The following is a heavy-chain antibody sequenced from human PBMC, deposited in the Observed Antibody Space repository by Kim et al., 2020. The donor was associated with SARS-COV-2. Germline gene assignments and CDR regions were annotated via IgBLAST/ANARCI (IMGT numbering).Heavy chain of an antibody. J-gene: IGHJ5*02. CDR3: ARDLGVVAATERIPNNWFDP. CDR1: GGSISSGGYY. CDR2: IYYSGST. Sequence: SETLSLTCTVSGGSISSGGYYWSWIRQHPGKGLEWIGYIYYSGSTYYNPSLKSRVTISVDTSKNQFSLKLSSVTAADTAVYYCARDLGVVAATERIPNNWFDPWGQGTLVTVSS. V-gene: IGHV4-31*03. D-gene: IGHD2-15*01.